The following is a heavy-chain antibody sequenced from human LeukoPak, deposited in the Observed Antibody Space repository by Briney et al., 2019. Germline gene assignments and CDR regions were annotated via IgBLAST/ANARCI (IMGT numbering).Heavy chain of an antibody. J-gene: IGHJ4*02. D-gene: IGHD3-16*01. CDR1: GFNFSTYS. V-gene: IGHV3-48*01. Sequence: PGGSLRLSCAASGFNFSTYSMNWVRQVPGKGLEWVSHISSGSSTIYYADSVKGRFTISRDNSKNTLHLQMNSLRAEDTAVYYCAKHLWGQAYWDPGTLVTVSS. CDR3: AKHLWGQAY. CDR2: ISSGSSTI.